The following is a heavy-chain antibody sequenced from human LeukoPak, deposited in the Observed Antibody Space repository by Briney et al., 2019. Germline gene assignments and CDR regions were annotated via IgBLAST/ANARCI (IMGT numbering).Heavy chain of an antibody. CDR2: VYHRGTT. CDR3: ARFADTNYDAFDI. Sequence: SDTLSLTCTVSGYSITSGSYWGWIRQPPGKGLEWIANVYHRGTTYYNPSLKSRLTISVDTSKNHFSLRLSSLSAVDTAIYYCARFADTNYDAFDIWGQGTLVTVSS. V-gene: IGHV4-38-2*02. D-gene: IGHD4-11*01. J-gene: IGHJ3*02. CDR1: GYSITSGSY.